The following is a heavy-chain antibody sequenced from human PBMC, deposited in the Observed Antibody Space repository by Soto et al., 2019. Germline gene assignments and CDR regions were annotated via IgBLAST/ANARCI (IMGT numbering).Heavy chain of an antibody. J-gene: IGHJ4*01. Sequence: QVQLQESGPGLVKPSETLSLTCAVSGDSISSYYCMWIRQPPGKGLESIGYLYYGRSANYNPSLKSRVTLSVDTSTNQCSLSLRSMTAADTAVYYCALRSMAVVPEYWGYGTLVTVSS. CDR3: ALRSMAVVPEY. V-gene: IGHV4-59*01. CDR2: LYYGRSA. CDR1: GDSISSYY. D-gene: IGHD3-22*01.